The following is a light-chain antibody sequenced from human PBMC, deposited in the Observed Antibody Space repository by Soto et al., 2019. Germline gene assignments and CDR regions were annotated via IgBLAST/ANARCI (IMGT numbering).Light chain of an antibody. CDR3: QQYNTYRT. CDR1: QSISGW. V-gene: IGKV1-5*01. CDR2: DAS. Sequence: DIQVTQSPSTLSASVGDRVTITCRASQSISGWLAWYQQKPGKAPKLMIYDASSLESGVPSRFSGSGSGTEFTLTISSLQPDDFATYYCQQYNTYRTFGQGNKVEI. J-gene: IGKJ1*01.